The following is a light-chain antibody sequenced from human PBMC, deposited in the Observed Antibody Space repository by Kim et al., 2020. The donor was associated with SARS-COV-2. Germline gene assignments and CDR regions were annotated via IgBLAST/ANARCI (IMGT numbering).Light chain of an antibody. Sequence: QAGLTQPPSVSKGLRQTATLTCTGNNNNVGNQGAAWLQQHQGHPPKLLSYRSNNRPSGISERLSASRSGNTASLTITGLQPEDEADYYCSAWDSSLSAWVFGGGTKLTVL. J-gene: IGLJ3*02. CDR3: SAWDSSLSAWV. CDR2: RSN. V-gene: IGLV10-54*01. CDR1: NNNVGNQG.